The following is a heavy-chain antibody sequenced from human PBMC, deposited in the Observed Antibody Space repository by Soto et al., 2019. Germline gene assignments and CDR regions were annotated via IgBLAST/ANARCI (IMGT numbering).Heavy chain of an antibody. CDR2: IIPILGIA. D-gene: IGHD6-19*01. V-gene: IGHV1-69*02. J-gene: IGHJ4*02. CDR3: ARGDSSGLYY. CDR1: GGTFSSYT. Sequence: QVQLVQSGAEVKKPGSSVKVSCKASGGTFSSYTISWVRHAPGQGLEWMGRIIPILGIANYAQKFQGRVTITADKSTSTAYMELISLRSEDTAVYYCARGDSSGLYYWGQGTLVTVSS.